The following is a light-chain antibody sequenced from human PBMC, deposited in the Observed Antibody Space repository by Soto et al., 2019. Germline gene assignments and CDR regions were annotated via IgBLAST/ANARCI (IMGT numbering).Light chain of an antibody. CDR3: AAWDDSLNGQGV. J-gene: IGLJ2*01. CDR2: SNN. CDR1: SSNIGSNT. V-gene: IGLV1-44*01. Sequence: QSVLTQPPSASGTPGQRVTISCSGSSSNIGSNTVNWYQQLPGTAPKLLIYSNNQRPSGVPDRVSGSKSGTSASLAISGLQSEDEADYYCAAWDDSLNGQGVFGGGTKVTVL.